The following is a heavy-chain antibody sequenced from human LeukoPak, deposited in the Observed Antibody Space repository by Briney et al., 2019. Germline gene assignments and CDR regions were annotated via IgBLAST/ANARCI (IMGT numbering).Heavy chain of an antibody. V-gene: IGHV3-30*02. CDR2: IRYDGSNK. D-gene: IGHD3-3*01. J-gene: IGHJ5*02. CDR3: AKDPPRFGVVIKYWFDP. Sequence: GGSLRLSCAASGFTFSSYGVHWVRQAPGKGLEWVAFIRYDGSNKYYADSVKGRFTISRDNSKNTLYLQMNSLRAEDTAVYYCAKDPPRFGVVIKYWFDPWGQGTLVTVSS. CDR1: GFTFSSYG.